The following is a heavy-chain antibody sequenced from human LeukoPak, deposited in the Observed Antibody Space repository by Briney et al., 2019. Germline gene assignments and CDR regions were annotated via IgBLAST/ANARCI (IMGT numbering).Heavy chain of an antibody. J-gene: IGHJ4*02. CDR3: ARDPSPYSSGWLDY. CDR1: GASISTYY. V-gene: IGHV4-59*01. Sequence: PSETLSLTCTVSGASISTYYWSWLRQPPGKGLEWIGCIYDTGSTNYNPSLKSRVTISVDTSKNQFSLKLSSVTAADTAVYYCARDPSPYSSGWLDYWGQGTLVTVSS. CDR2: IYDTGST. D-gene: IGHD6-19*01.